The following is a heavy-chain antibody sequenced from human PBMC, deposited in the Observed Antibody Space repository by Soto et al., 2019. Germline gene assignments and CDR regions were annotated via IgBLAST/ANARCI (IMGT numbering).Heavy chain of an antibody. Sequence: GESLKISCKGSGYSSTSYWIGWVRQMPGKGLEWMGIIYPGDSDTRYSPSFQGQVTISADKSISTAYLQWSSLKASDTAMYYCARHYCSSTSCYPVYYYYYGMDVWGQGTTVTVSS. CDR2: IYPGDSDT. CDR1: GYSSTSYW. D-gene: IGHD2-2*01. V-gene: IGHV5-51*01. J-gene: IGHJ6*02. CDR3: ARHYCSSTSCYPVYYYYYGMDV.